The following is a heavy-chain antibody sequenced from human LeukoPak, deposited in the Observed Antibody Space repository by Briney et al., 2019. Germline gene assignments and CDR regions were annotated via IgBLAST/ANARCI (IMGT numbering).Heavy chain of an antibody. V-gene: IGHV4-4*02. CDR1: GGSISRSNW. D-gene: IGHD3-22*01. CDR2: IYHSGST. Sequence: PSGTLSLTCAVSGGSISRSNWWNWVRQPPGKGLEWIGEIYHSGSTNYNPSLKSRVTISVDKSKKQFSLMLSSVTAADTAVYYCARKNYYYDSSGYESPILDSWGQGTLVTVSS. J-gene: IGHJ4*02. CDR3: ARKNYYYDSSGYESPILDS.